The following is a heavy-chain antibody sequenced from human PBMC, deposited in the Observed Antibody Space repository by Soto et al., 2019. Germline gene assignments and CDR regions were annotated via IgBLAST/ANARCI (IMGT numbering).Heavy chain of an antibody. CDR3: ARHRGYIAAARPYYFDY. CDR2: IYYSGST. Sequence: SETLSLTCTVSGGSISSYYWSWIRQPPGKGLEWIGYIYYSGSTNYNPSLKSRVTISVDTSKNQFSLKLSSVTAADTAVYYCARHRGYIAAARPYYFDYWGQGTLVTVSS. D-gene: IGHD6-13*01. CDR1: GGSISSYY. V-gene: IGHV4-59*08. J-gene: IGHJ4*02.